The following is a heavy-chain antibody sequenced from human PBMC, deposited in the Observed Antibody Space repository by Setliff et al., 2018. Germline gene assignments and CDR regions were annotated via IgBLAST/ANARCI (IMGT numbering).Heavy chain of an antibody. Sequence: SETLSLTCAVYGASFSGTYCSWIRQSPGKGLEWIGEINHTGSPNWIGEINHSGSPNYNPSLKSRVTMSVDTSKNQFSLKLTSVTAADTAVYYCRLWSHDYHNDYWGQGTLVTVSS. V-gene: IGHV4-34*01. D-gene: IGHD3-16*01. CDR1: GASFSGTY. CDR2: INHSGSP. CDR3: RLWSHDYHNDY. J-gene: IGHJ4*02.